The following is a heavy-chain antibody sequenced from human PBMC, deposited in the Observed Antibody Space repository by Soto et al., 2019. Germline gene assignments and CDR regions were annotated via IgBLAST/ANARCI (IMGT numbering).Heavy chain of an antibody. CDR2: INSDGSST. CDR1: GFTFSSYW. V-gene: IGHV3-74*01. D-gene: IGHD2-15*01. J-gene: IGHJ4*02. Sequence: EVQLVESGGGLVQPGGSLRLSCAASGFTFSSYWMHWVRQAPGKGLVWVSRINSDGSSTSYADSVKGRFTISRDNAKNTLYLQMHRLRAEDTAVYYCVRTSLVVAAATREDYWGQGTLVTVSS. CDR3: VRTSLVVAAATREDY.